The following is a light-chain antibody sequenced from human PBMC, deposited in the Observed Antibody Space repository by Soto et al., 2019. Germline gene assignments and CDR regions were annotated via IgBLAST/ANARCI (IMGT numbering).Light chain of an antibody. CDR3: CSYAGNYTYV. Sequence: QSVLTQPASVSGSPGQSITISCTGTSSDVGGYDYVSWYQLHPGKAPKLMIHDVTKRPSGVPDRFSGSKSGNTASLTISGLQAEDEADYYCCSYAGNYTYVFGTGTKVTVL. CDR1: SSDVGGYDY. V-gene: IGLV2-11*01. J-gene: IGLJ1*01. CDR2: DVT.